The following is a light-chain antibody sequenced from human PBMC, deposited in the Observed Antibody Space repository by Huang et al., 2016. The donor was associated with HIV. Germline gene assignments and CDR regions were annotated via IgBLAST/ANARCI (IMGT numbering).Light chain of an antibody. Sequence: DIQMNQSPSSLAASVGDRVTITCRTSQNISSYLNWYQQKPGKAPKRLIYTASSLQSGVPSRFSGSGSETDFTLTISSLQPEDFATYYCQQSYSTPTFGGGTKVEIK. CDR3: QQSYSTPT. CDR1: QNISSY. CDR2: TAS. J-gene: IGKJ4*01. V-gene: IGKV1-39*01.